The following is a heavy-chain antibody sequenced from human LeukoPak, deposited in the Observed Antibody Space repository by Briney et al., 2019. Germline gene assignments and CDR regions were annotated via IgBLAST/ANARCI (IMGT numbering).Heavy chain of an antibody. Sequence: SETLSLTCAVYGGSFSGYYWSWIRQPPGKGLEWIGEINHSGSTNYNPSLKSRVTISVDTSKNQFSLKLSSVTAADTAVYYCASGITIDQGYGMDVWGQGTTVTVSS. J-gene: IGHJ6*02. CDR3: ASGITIDQGYGMDV. D-gene: IGHD3-3*01. V-gene: IGHV4-34*01. CDR2: INHSGST. CDR1: GGSFSGYY.